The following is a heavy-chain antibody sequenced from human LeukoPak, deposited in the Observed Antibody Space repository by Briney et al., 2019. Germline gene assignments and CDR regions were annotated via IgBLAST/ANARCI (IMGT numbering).Heavy chain of an antibody. J-gene: IGHJ4*02. D-gene: IGHD3-22*01. CDR3: ASVTYSDFSEHDY. V-gene: IGHV1-2*02. CDR2: IHPKSGDT. Sequence: ASVKVSCKASGYTFTAYYIHWVRQAPGQGLEXXGWIHPKSGDTIYAKKFQGRVTMARDTSIDTAYMQLNTLTSDDTAIYYCASVTYSDFSEHDYWGQGTLVTVSS. CDR1: GYTFTAYY.